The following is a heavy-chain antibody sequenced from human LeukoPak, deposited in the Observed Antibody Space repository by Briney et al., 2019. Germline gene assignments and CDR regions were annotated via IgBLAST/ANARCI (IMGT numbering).Heavy chain of an antibody. CDR1: GGSFSGYY. CDR3: AREAAAAGTTYWYFDL. D-gene: IGHD6-13*01. V-gene: IGHV4-34*01. Sequence: PSETLSLTCAVYGGSFSGYYWSWIRQPLGKGLEWIGEINHSGSTNYNPSLKSRVTISVDTSKNQFSLKLSSVTAADTAVYYCAREAAAAGTTYWYFDLWGRGTLVTVSS. CDR2: INHSGST. J-gene: IGHJ2*01.